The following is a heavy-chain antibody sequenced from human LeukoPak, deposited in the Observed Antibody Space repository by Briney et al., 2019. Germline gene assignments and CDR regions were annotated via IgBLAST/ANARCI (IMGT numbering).Heavy chain of an antibody. V-gene: IGHV4-34*01. CDR1: GGPFSGYY. D-gene: IGHD2-15*01. J-gene: IGHJ4*02. Sequence: SETLSLTCAIYGGPFSGYYWSWTRQPPGKGLEWIGEINHSGSTNYNPSLKSRVTISVDTSKNQFSLKLSSVTAADTAVYHCARGAYCSGGSCYSSQTFDYWGQGTLVTVSS. CDR3: ARGAYCSGGSCYSSQTFDY. CDR2: INHSGST.